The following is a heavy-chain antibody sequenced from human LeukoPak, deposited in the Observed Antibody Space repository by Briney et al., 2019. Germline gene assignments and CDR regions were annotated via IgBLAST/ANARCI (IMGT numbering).Heavy chain of an antibody. CDR3: ARSPYAVITTHFDY. Sequence: SETLSLTCAVYGGSFSGYYWSWIRQPPGKGLEWIGEINHSGSTNYNPSLKSRVTISVDTSKNQFSLKLSSVTAADTAVYYCARSPYAVITTHFDYWGQGTLVTDSS. V-gene: IGHV4-34*01. D-gene: IGHD3-22*01. CDR1: GGSFSGYY. CDR2: INHSGST. J-gene: IGHJ4*02.